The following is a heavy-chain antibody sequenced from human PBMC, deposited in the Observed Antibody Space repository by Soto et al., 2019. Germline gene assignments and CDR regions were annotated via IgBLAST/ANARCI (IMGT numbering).Heavy chain of an antibody. Sequence: EVQLSESGGSLVQPGGSLRLSCAASTFTLSSSAMSWVRQAPGKGLEWVSSIRGDGGVTLYADSVKGRFTISRDLSKNTLFLQMNSLRAEDTAIYYCAKCSVGTVRSSGWCNWLDPWGQGTLVTVSS. D-gene: IGHD6-19*01. CDR3: AKCSVGTVRSSGWCNWLDP. CDR1: TFTLSSSA. J-gene: IGHJ5*02. V-gene: IGHV3-23*01. CDR2: IRGDGGVT.